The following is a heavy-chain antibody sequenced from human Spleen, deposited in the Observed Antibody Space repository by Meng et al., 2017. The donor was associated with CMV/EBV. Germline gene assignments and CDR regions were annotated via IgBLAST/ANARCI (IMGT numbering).Heavy chain of an antibody. CDR1: GGTFSSYA. CDR2: IIPIFGTA. Sequence: KTSGGTFSSYAISWVRQAPGQGLEWMGGIIPIFGTANYAQKFQGRVTITRNTSISTAYMELSSLRSEDTAVYYCARGHIRFLEWLDYWGQGTLVTVSS. J-gene: IGHJ4*02. V-gene: IGHV1-69*05. CDR3: ARGHIRFLEWLDY. D-gene: IGHD3-3*01.